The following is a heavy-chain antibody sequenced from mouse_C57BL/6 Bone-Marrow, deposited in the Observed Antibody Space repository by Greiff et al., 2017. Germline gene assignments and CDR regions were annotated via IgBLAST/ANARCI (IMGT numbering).Heavy chain of an antibody. J-gene: IGHJ1*03. D-gene: IGHD1-1*01. CDR1: GFTFSDYY. V-gene: IGHV5-12*01. CDR2: ISNGGGST. Sequence: EVKLQESGGGLVQPGGSLKLSCAASGFTFSDYYMYWVRQTPEKRLEWVAYISNGGGSTYYPDTVKGRFPISRDNAKNTLYLQMSRLKSEDTAMYYCARDYGSSYVLYFDVWGTGTTVTVSS. CDR3: ARDYGSSYVLYFDV.